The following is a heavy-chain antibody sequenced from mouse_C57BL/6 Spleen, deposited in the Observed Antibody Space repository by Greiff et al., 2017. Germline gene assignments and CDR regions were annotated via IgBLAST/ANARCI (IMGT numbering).Heavy chain of an antibody. Sequence: QVQLQQPGAELVKPGASVQMSCKASGYTFTSYWITWVKQRPGQGLEWIGDIYPGSGSTNYNEKFKSKATLTVDTSSSTAYMQLSSLTSEDSAVYYCSFYYGNYRYAMDYWGQGTSVTVSS. J-gene: IGHJ4*01. CDR3: SFYYGNYRYAMDY. CDR2: IYPGSGST. V-gene: IGHV1-55*01. CDR1: GYTFTSYW. D-gene: IGHD2-1*01.